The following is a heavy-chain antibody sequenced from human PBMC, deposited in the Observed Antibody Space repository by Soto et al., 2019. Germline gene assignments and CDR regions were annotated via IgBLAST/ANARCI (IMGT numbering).Heavy chain of an antibody. CDR3: ASLYCSGGTCYADYHNMEV. J-gene: IGHJ6*02. CDR1: GYSFTTYG. D-gene: IGHD2-15*01. V-gene: IGHV1-18*01. Sequence: QVQLVQSGAEVKKPGASVKVSCKASGYSFTTYGINWVRQAPGQGLEWMGWISGYHGNTDYAPKFQDRVTMTTDTSTSTAYMELRSLRSDDTALYYCASLYCSGGTCYADYHNMEVWGQGTTVTVSS. CDR2: ISGYHGNT.